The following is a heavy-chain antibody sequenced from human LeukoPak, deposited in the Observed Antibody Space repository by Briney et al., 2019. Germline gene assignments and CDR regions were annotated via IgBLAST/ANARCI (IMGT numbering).Heavy chain of an antibody. CDR2: ISSNGGST. V-gene: IGHV3-64D*06. D-gene: IGHD3-10*01. CDR1: GFTFSRYA. Sequence: PGGSLRLSCSASGFTFSRYAMRWGRQAPGKGLEYVSGISSNGGSTYYADSVKGRFTISRDNSKNTLYLQLSSLRAEDTAVYYCGKSGSYYNEPYYFDYWGQGTLASVSS. CDR3: GKSGSYYNEPYYFDY. J-gene: IGHJ4*02.